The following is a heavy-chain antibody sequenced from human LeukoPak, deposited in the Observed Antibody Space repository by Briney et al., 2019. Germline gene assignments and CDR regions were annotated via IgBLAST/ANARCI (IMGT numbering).Heavy chain of an antibody. V-gene: IGHV3-30*02. Sequence: GGSLRLSCAASGLTFSSYGMHWVRQAPGEGLEWVAFIRYDGSNKYYADSVKGRFTISRDNSKNTLYLQMNSLRAEDTAVYCCAKDRGYYLDYWGQGTLVTVSS. CDR1: GLTFSSYG. J-gene: IGHJ4*02. CDR2: IRYDGSNK. CDR3: AKDRGYYLDY.